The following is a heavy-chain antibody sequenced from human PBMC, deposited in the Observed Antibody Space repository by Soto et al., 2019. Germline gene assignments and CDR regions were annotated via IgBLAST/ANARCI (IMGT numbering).Heavy chain of an antibody. CDR2: IKPDGSET. CDR1: GLTFSGHW. D-gene: IGHD2-21*02. V-gene: IGHV3-7*03. J-gene: IGHJ4*02. Sequence: VGSLRLSCAASGLTFSGHWMTWVRQTPGEELQWVAAIKPDGSETFYVDSVKGRFTISRDNARNSLFLQMDSLRAEDTAVYYCTSRPSGMTYHAVFDFWGQGTLVTVSS. CDR3: TSRPSGMTYHAVFDF.